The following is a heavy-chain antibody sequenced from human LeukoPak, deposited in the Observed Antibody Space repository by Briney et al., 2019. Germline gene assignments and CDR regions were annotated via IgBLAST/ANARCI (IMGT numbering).Heavy chain of an antibody. J-gene: IGHJ2*01. D-gene: IGHD4-23*01. Sequence: ASVKVSCTASGYTFTGYYMHWVRQAPGQGLEWMGWINPNSGGTNYAQKFQGRVTMTRDTSITTAYMELSSLRSEDTAVYYCAGGRWGYFDLWGRGTLVTVSS. CDR1: GYTFTGYY. CDR3: AGGRWGYFDL. CDR2: INPNSGGT. V-gene: IGHV1-2*02.